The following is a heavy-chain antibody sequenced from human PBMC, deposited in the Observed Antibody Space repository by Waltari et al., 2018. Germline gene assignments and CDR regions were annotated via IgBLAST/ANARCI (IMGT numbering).Heavy chain of an antibody. Sequence: QVQLQESGPGLVKPSQTLTLTCGVSGGSISSRDFYWSWIRQPPGKGLEWIGYIYHSGSAYYNPSLKSRLTISLDSSENQFSLMMSSVTAADTAVYFCARLKSYGDYLNWFDSWGQGTLVTVSS. J-gene: IGHJ5*01. CDR3: ARLKSYGDYLNWFDS. D-gene: IGHD4-17*01. CDR2: IYHSGSA. V-gene: IGHV4-30-4*08. CDR1: GGSISSRDFY.